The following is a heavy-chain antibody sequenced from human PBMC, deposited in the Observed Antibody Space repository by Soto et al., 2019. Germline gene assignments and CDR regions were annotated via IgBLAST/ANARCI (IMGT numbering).Heavy chain of an antibody. CDR3: AKERGTGYTDY. Sequence: GGPLRLPSAASAFTFSSDAMSWVRQTPGKGLEWVSAISGSGGSTYYADSVKCRFTISRDNSKNTLYLQMNSLRAEDTAVYYCAKERGTGYTDYWGQGTLVTVSS. J-gene: IGHJ4*02. CDR2: ISGSGGST. V-gene: IGHV3-23*01. D-gene: IGHD5-12*01. CDR1: AFTFSSDA.